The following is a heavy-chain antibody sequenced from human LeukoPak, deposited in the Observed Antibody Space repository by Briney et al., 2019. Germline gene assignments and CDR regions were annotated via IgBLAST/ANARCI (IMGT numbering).Heavy chain of an antibody. V-gene: IGHV3-66*02. CDR2: IYSGSRT. J-gene: IGHJ3*02. Sequence: GGSLRLSCVASGFTVSSNYMSWVRQAPGKGLVWVSIIYSGSRTYYADSVKGRFTISRDDSKNTLYFQLNSLRPEDTAVYYCAIRSTSGSWSALDIWGQGTMVTVSS. D-gene: IGHD3-10*01. CDR3: AIRSTSGSWSALDI. CDR1: GFTVSSNY.